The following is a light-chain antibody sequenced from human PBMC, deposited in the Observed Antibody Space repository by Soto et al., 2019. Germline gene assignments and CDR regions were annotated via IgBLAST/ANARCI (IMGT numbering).Light chain of an antibody. CDR3: KQYGSSPPYT. V-gene: IGKV3-20*01. J-gene: IGKJ2*01. CDR2: AAS. CDR1: RSFSSSY. Sequence: EIVLTQSPGTLSLSPGERATLSCRASRSFSSSYLAWYQQKPGQAPKLLIYAASTRATGIPDGFSGSGSATDFTLTISRLEPEDSAVYYCKQYGSSPPYTFGQGTKLEIK.